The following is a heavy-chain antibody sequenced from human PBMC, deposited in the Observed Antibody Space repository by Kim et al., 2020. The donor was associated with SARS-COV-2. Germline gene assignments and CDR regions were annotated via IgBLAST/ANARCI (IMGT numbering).Heavy chain of an antibody. J-gene: IGHJ6*02. V-gene: IGHV3-48*02. CDR1: GFTFSSYS. CDR3: AFLKGDPGNHYYYYYGMDV. D-gene: IGHD1-26*01. Sequence: GGSLRLSCAASGFTFSSYSMNWVRQAPGKRLEWVSYISSSSSTIYYADSVKGRFTISRDNAKNSLYLQMNSLRDEDTAVYYCAFLKGDPGNHYYYYYGMDVWGQGTTVTVSS. CDR2: ISSSSSTI.